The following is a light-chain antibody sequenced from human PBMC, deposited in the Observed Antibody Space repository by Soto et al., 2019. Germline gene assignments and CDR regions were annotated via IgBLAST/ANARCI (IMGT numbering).Light chain of an antibody. CDR2: GAS. V-gene: IGKV3-20*01. CDR3: QQYGSSIT. Sequence: EIVLTQSPGTLSLSPGEIATLSFSASQSVSSSYLAWYQQKPGQAPRLLIYGASSRATGIPDRFSGSGSGTDFTLTISRLEPEDFAVYYCQQYGSSITFGQGTRLEIK. J-gene: IGKJ5*01. CDR1: QSVSSSY.